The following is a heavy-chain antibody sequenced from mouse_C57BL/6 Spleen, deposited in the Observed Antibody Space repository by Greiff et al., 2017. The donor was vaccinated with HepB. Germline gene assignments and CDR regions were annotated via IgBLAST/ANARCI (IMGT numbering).Heavy chain of an antibody. V-gene: IGHV5-6*02. D-gene: IGHD2-5*01. CDR1: GFTFSSYG. CDR3: ARSNYSTYWYFDV. Sequence: DVMLVESGGDLVKPGGSLKLSCAASGFTFSSYGMSWVRQTPDKRLEWVATISSGGSYTYYPDSVKGRFTISRDNAKNTLYLQMSSLKSEDTAMYYCARSNYSTYWYFDVWGTGTTVTVSS. J-gene: IGHJ1*03. CDR2: ISSGGSYT.